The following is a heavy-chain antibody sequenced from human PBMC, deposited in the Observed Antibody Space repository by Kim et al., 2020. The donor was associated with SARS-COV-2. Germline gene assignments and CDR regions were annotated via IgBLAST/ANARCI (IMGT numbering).Heavy chain of an antibody. CDR2: IYYSGST. Sequence: SETLSLTCTVSGGSISSYYWSWMRQPPGKGLEWIGYIYYSGSTNYNPSLKSRVTISVDTSKNQFSLKLSSVTAADTAVYYCARGKRELYDILTGYFDYWGQGTLVTVSS. CDR1: GGSISSYY. D-gene: IGHD3-9*01. V-gene: IGHV4-59*01. J-gene: IGHJ4*02. CDR3: ARGKRELYDILTGYFDY.